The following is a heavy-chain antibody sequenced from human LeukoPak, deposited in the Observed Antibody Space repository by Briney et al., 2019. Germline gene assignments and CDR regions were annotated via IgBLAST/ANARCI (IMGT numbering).Heavy chain of an antibody. J-gene: IGHJ6*02. D-gene: IGHD6-6*01. CDR3: ARARSIAAYYYYYGMDV. CDR2: IYYSGST. CDR1: GGSTSSYY. V-gene: IGHV4-59*12. Sequence: SETLSLTCTVSGGSTSSYYWSWIRQPPGKGLEWIGYIYYSGSTNYNPSLKSRVTISVDTSKNQFSLKLSSVTAADTAVYYCARARSIAAYYYYYGMDVWGQGTTVTVSS.